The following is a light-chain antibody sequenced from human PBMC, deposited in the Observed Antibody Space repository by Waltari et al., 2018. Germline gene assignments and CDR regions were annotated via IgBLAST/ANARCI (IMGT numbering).Light chain of an antibody. Sequence: QTVVTQEPSLSVSPGGTVTLTCALSSGSVSSTSYATWYQQTPGQPPRTLIYKGYSRSSGVPDRFAGSILGNKAVLTITGAQADDECDYYCSLYMGSGIWVFGGGTKLTVL. J-gene: IGLJ3*02. V-gene: IGLV8-61*01. CDR1: SGSVSSTSY. CDR3: SLYMGSGIWV. CDR2: KGY.